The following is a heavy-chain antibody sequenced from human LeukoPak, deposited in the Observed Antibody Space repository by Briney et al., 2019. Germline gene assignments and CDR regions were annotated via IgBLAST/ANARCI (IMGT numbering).Heavy chain of an antibody. J-gene: IGHJ4*02. CDR3: ARVGSSSSPYSYYFDY. V-gene: IGHV3-48*01. Sequence: GGSLRLSCAASGFTFRRYGMNWVRQAPGKGLEWVSYISSSSSTIYYADSVKGRFTISRDNAKNSLYLQMNSLRAEDTAVYYCARVGSSSSPYSYYFDYWGQGTLVTVSS. CDR1: GFTFRRYG. D-gene: IGHD6-6*01. CDR2: ISSSSSTI.